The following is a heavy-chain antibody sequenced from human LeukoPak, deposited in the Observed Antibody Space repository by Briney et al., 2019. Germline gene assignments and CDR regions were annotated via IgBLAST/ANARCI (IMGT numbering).Heavy chain of an antibody. D-gene: IGHD3-10*01. Sequence: PGGSLRLSCVVSGFTSSSSWMNWVRQAPGKGLEWVANIKQDGSETYYVDSVKGRFTISRDNAKKSLYLQMNSLRVEDTAVYYCATSGTRGVINGHWGQGTLVIVSS. CDR2: IKQDGSET. CDR3: ATSGTRGVINGH. V-gene: IGHV3-7*03. J-gene: IGHJ4*02. CDR1: GFTSSSSW.